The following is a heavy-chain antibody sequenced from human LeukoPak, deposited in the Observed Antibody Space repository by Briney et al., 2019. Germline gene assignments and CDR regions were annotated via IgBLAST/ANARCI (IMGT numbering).Heavy chain of an antibody. V-gene: IGHV1-46*01. J-gene: IGHJ5*02. D-gene: IGHD1-26*01. CDR2: INPSGGNT. CDR3: ARAHTGSGRSWFDP. Sequence: GASVKVSCKTSGYIFAHNGISWVRQAPGQGLEWMGIINPSGGNTSYAQKFQGRVTMTRDTSTSTVYMELSSLRSEDTAVYYCARAHTGSGRSWFDPWGQGTLVTVSS. CDR1: GYIFAHNG.